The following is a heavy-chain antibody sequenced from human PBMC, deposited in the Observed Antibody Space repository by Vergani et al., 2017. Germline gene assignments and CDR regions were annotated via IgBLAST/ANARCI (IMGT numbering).Heavy chain of an antibody. J-gene: IGHJ1*01. Sequence: EVQLLESGGGLVQPGGSLRLSCAGAGFTFDTYTMAYVRKAQGKGLEWVATISSGGGDIFYADSVKGRFTISRDNSKNTLFLQMNSLKDEDTAVYYCTTAWGLYYLHGEYCQYWVRGTLVSVSS. D-gene: IGHD3-10*01. V-gene: IGHV3-23*01. CDR3: TTAWGLYYLHGEYCQY. CDR1: GFTFDTYT. CDR2: ISSGGGDI.